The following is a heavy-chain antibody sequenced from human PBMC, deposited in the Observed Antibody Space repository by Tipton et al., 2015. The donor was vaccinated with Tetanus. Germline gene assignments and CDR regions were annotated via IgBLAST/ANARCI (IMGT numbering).Heavy chain of an antibody. CDR3: ARDQTVEQATRDHDYGVDV. CDR2: ISSGSTYI. V-gene: IGHV3-21*01. CDR1: KFSFSRHS. J-gene: IGHJ6*02. D-gene: IGHD5-24*01. Sequence: SLRLSCAASKFSFSRHSMNWVRQAPGKGLEWVSSISSGSTYIYYADSVKGRFTISRDNAKNSLYLLMDSLRAEDTAVYYCARDQTVEQATRDHDYGVDVWGQGTTVTVSS.